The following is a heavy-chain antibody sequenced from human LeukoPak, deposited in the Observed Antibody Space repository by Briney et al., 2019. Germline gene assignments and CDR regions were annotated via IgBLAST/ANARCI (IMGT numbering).Heavy chain of an antibody. CDR3: ARDNSDDPHPNAFDI. CDR2: IYSGGST. Sequence: PGGSLRLSCAASGFTVGSNYMSWVRQAPGKGLGWVSVIYSGGSTYYADSVKGRFTISRDNSKNTLYLQMNSLRAEDTAVYYCARDNSDDPHPNAFDIWGQGTMVTVSS. D-gene: IGHD3-10*01. V-gene: IGHV3-66*01. CDR1: GFTVGSNY. J-gene: IGHJ3*02.